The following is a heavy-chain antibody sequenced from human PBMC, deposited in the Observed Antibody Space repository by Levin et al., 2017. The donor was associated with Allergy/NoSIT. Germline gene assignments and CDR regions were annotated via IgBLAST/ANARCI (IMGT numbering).Heavy chain of an antibody. J-gene: IGHJ4*02. V-gene: IGHV3-23*01. Sequence: PGGSLRLSCEASGFTFSNYAMTWVRQAPGKGLEWVSGLGATDSITYYAASVKGRFTISRDNSRNTLYLQMDSLTAEDTAVYYCAKDRPMDAGGRRTYYFDYWGQGILVTVSA. CDR3: AKDRPMDAGGRRTYYFDY. D-gene: IGHD4-23*01. CDR2: LGATDSIT. CDR1: GFTFSNYA.